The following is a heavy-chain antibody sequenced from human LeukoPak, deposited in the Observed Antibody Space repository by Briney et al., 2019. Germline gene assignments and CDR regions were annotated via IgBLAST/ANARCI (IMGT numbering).Heavy chain of an antibody. CDR3: ARDRKLGYCSSTSCLGPVYFDY. CDR1: GYTFTGYY. D-gene: IGHD2-2*01. V-gene: IGHV1-2*06. CDR2: INPNSGGT. Sequence: ASVKVSCKASGYTFTGYYMHWVRQAPGQGLEWMGRINPNSGGTNYAQKFQGRVTMTRDTSISTAYMELSRLRSDDTAVYYCARDRKLGYCSSTSCLGPVYFDYWGQGTLVTVSS. J-gene: IGHJ4*02.